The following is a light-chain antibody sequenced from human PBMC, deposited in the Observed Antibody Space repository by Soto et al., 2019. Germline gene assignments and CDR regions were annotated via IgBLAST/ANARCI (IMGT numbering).Light chain of an antibody. CDR3: QQYDKLPVT. CDR1: QDISTY. V-gene: IGKV1-33*01. J-gene: IGKJ3*01. CDR2: AAS. Sequence: DVQMTQSPSSLSAFVGDRVTITCPASQDISTYVNWYQQKPGKTPNLLIYAASNLETRVPSRFSGSGSGTKFTLTISRLHSEDIGTYYCQQYDKLPVTFGPGTKVHVK.